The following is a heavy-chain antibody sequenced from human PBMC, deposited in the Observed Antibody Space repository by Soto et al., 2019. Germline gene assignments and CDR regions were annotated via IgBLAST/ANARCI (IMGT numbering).Heavy chain of an antibody. D-gene: IGHD1-1*01. Sequence: HPGGSLRLSCAASGFTFSSYGMHWVRQAPGKGLEWVAVISYDGSNKYYADSVKGRFTISRDNAKNSLYLQMNSLRADDTAVYYDHRDLHSFPTRRSSDL. V-gene: IGHV3-30*03. CDR3: HRDLHSFPTRRSSDL. CDR2: ISYDGSNK. J-gene: IGHJ2*01. CDR1: GFTFSSYG.